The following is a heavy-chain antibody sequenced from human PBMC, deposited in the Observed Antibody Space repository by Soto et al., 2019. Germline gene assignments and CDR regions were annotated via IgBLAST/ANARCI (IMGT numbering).Heavy chain of an antibody. CDR2: ISSSSNSI. J-gene: IGHJ4*02. CDR3: ASPVECSTTICIR. V-gene: IGHV3-48*01. D-gene: IGHD1-1*01. CDR1: GFTFSRYS. Sequence: EVQLVESGGGLVQPGGSLRLSCAASGFTFSRYSMNWVRQAPGKGLEWVSYISSSSNSIYYADSVKGRFTISRDNAKNSLHLQMNSLRAEDTAVYHCASPVECSTTICIRWGQGTLVTVSS.